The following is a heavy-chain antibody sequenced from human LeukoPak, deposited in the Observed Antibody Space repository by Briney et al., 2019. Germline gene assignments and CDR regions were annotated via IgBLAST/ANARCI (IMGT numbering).Heavy chain of an antibody. CDR2: INTDGSST. J-gene: IGHJ4*02. CDR3: ATYDSRIRFDY. Sequence: GGSLRLSCAASGFTFSSYWMHWVRQAPGKGLVWVSRINTDGSSTSYADSVKGRFTISRDNAKNTLYLQMNSLRAEDTAVYYCATYDSRIRFDYWGQGTLVTVSS. CDR1: GFTFSSYW. D-gene: IGHD3-22*01. V-gene: IGHV3-74*01.